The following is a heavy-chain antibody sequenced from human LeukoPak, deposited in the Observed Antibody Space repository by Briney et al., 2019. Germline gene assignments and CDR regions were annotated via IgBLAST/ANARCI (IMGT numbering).Heavy chain of an antibody. J-gene: IGHJ4*02. V-gene: IGHV3-66*01. Sequence: GGSLRLSCAASGFTVSSNYMSWVRQAPGKGLEWVSVIYSGGSTYYADSVKGRFTISRDNSKNTLYLQMNSLRAEDTAVYYCAKDDGRLGELSVFDYWGQGTLVTVSS. CDR3: AKDDGRLGELSVFDY. CDR1: GFTVSSNY. D-gene: IGHD3-16*02. CDR2: IYSGGST.